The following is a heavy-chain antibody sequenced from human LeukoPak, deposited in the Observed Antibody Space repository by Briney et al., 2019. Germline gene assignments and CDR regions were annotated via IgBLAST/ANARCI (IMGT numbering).Heavy chain of an antibody. V-gene: IGHV3-21*04. Sequence: GGSLRLSCAASGFTFSSYSMNWVRQAPGKGLEWVSSISGSSSYIYYADSVKGRFTISRDNAKNSLYVQMNSLRAEDTAVYYCARVRAGRDGSDYWGQGTLVTVSS. J-gene: IGHJ4*02. D-gene: IGHD5-24*01. CDR1: GFTFSSYS. CDR2: ISGSSSYI. CDR3: ARVRAGRDGSDY.